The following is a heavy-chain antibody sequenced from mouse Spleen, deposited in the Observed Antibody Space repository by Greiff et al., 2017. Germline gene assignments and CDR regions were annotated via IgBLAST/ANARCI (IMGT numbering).Heavy chain of an antibody. CDR2: IYPRSGNT. D-gene: IGHD2-1*01. CDR3: ARGGGNYNWYFDV. Sequence: VQVVESGAELARPGASVKLSCKASGYTFTSYGISWVKQRTGQGLEWIGEIYPRSGNTYYNEKFKGKATLTADKSSSTAYMELRSLTSEDSAVYFCARGGGNYNWYFDVWGAGTTVTVSS. CDR1: GYTFTSYG. V-gene: IGHV1-81*01. J-gene: IGHJ1*01.